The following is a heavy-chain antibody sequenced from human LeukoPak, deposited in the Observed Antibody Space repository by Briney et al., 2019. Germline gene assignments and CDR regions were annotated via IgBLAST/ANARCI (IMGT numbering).Heavy chain of an antibody. Sequence: GGSLRLSCAASGFIFSNYAIHWVRQAPGKGLEWVAAVSYDGNLQHYADAVKGRFTGFTDNSKNKVFLQINSLRTDDSAVYWCVKVYPTVTTSSVLGSWGQGTLVTVSS. CDR1: GFIFSNYA. D-gene: IGHD4-17*01. CDR2: VSYDGNLQ. J-gene: IGHJ4*02. CDR3: VKVYPTVTTSSVLGS. V-gene: IGHV3-30*18.